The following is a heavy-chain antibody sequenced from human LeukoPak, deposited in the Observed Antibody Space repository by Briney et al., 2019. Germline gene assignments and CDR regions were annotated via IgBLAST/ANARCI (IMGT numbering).Heavy chain of an antibody. CDR3: ARPPGIAAAVTSWDY. D-gene: IGHD6-13*01. V-gene: IGHV3-7*01. Sequence: GGSLRLSCAASGFTFSSYWMSWVRQAPGKGLEWVANIKQDGSEKYYVDSVKGRFTISRDNAKNSLYLQMNSLRAEDTAVYYCARPPGIAAAVTSWDYWGQGTLVTVSS. J-gene: IGHJ4*02. CDR1: GFTFSSYW. CDR2: IKQDGSEK.